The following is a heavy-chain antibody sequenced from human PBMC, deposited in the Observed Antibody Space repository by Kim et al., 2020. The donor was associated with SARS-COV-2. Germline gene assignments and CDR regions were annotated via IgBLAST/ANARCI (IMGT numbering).Heavy chain of an antibody. V-gene: IGHV3-74*01. J-gene: IGHJ3*01. Sequence: TIDADAVRGRFTISRDNAKNSLYLQMNSLRGEDAAVYFCARGFNWAFDVWGQGTLVTVSS. CDR3: ARGFNWAFDV. CDR2: T.